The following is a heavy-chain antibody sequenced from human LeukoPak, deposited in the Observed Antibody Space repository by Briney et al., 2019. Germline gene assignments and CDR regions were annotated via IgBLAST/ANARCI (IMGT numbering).Heavy chain of an antibody. CDR1: GLTFNYYA. Sequence: PGGSLRLSCAASGLTFNYYAMHWVRQAPGKGLEWVAYISFDASKKHYADFVKGRFTTSRDDSQSTLYLQMNSLRREDTAVYSCARDFCSGGSCYSNWFDPWGQGTLVTVSS. J-gene: IGHJ5*02. CDR2: ISFDASKK. CDR3: ARDFCSGGSCYSNWFDP. D-gene: IGHD2-15*01. V-gene: IGHV3-30-3*01.